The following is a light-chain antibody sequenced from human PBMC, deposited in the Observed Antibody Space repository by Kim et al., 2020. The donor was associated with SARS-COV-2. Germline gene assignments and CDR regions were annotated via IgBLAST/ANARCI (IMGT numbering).Light chain of an antibody. CDR2: GAS. CDR3: QQYGNSRT. J-gene: IGKJ1*01. Sequence: PGERATLSCRASQTMSRNQLAWYQHKPGQAPRLLIYGASSRATGIPDRFSGRGSGTDFSLTISRLEPEDCSVYYCQQYGNSRTFGQGTKVEIK. V-gene: IGKV3-20*01. CDR1: QTMSRNQ.